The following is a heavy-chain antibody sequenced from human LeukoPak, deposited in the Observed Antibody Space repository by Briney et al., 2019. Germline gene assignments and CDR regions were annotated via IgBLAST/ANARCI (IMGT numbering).Heavy chain of an antibody. Sequence: GGSLRLSCAASGFIFTNYFMSWVRQAPGKGLEWVASIKHDGSEKYYVDSVKGRFTISRDNAKNSLYLQMNSLRAEDTAVYYCARKRLQFPFDYWGQGTLVTVSS. CDR1: GFIFTNYF. V-gene: IGHV3-7*01. CDR3: ARKRLQFPFDY. D-gene: IGHD5-24*01. CDR2: IKHDGSEK. J-gene: IGHJ4*02.